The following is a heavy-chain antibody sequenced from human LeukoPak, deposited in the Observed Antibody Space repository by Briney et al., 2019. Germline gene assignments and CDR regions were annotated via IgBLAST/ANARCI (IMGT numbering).Heavy chain of an antibody. CDR2: ISGSDSST. D-gene: IGHD2-15*01. V-gene: IGHV3-23*01. J-gene: IGHJ3*02. CDR3: ARSGTSWWYPAFDI. Sequence: GGSLRLSCAASGFTFSSSAMSWVRQAPGKGLEWVSTISGSDSSTHYADAVKGRFTISRDNSKNTLYLQMNSLRADDTAVYYCARSGTSWWYPAFDIWGPGTMVTVSS. CDR1: GFTFSSSA.